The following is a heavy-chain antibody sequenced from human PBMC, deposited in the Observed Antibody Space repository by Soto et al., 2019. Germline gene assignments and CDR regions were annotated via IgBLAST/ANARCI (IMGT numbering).Heavy chain of an antibody. CDR1: GGSISSYY. V-gene: IGHV4-59*04. CDR2: IYYSGST. CDR3: ARSLVVVPAAMGLGFDY. J-gene: IGHJ4*02. Sequence: SETLSLTCTVSGGSISSYYWSWIRQPPGKGLEWIGYIYYSGSTYYNPSLKSRVTISVDTSKNQFSLKLSSVTAADTAVYYCARSLVVVPAAMGLGFDYWGQGTLVTVSS. D-gene: IGHD2-2*01.